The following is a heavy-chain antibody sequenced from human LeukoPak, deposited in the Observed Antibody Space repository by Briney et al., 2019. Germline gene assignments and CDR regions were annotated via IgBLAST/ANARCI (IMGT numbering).Heavy chain of an antibody. Sequence: PSETLSLTCTVSGGXFSSYYCSWIRQPPGEGLECIGYIYFSGGTNYNPSLKSRATISVDTSKNQFSLKLSSVTAADTAVYYCARDSSGWSNFDYWGQGTLVTVSS. CDR1: GGXFSSYY. V-gene: IGHV4-59*12. J-gene: IGHJ4*02. CDR3: ARDSSGWSNFDY. D-gene: IGHD6-19*01. CDR2: IYFSGGT.